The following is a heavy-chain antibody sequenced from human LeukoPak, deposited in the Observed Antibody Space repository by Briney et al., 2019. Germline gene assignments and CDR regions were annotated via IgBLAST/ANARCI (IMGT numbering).Heavy chain of an antibody. Sequence: SETLSLTRTVSGGSISSDSYYYWNWIRQPAGKGLEWIGRIYTSGSTNYNPSLKSRVTISIDTSKNQFSLKLSSVTAADTAVYYCARVFDLWGQGTLVTVSS. CDR3: ARVFDL. J-gene: IGHJ5*02. CDR1: GGSISSDSYYY. V-gene: IGHV4-61*02. CDR2: IYTSGST.